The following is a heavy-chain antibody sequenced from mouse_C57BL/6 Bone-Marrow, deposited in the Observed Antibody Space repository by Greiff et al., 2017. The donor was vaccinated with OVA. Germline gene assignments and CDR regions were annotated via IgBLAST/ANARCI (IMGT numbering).Heavy chain of an antibody. Sequence: VQLQQSGAELVRPGTSVKMSCKASGYTFTNYWIGWAKQRPGHGLEWIGEIYPGGGYTNYNEKFKGKATLTADKSSSTAYMQFSSLTSEDSDIYYCARGGDYGNFWYFDVWGTGTTVTVSS. CDR1: GYTFTNYW. CDR2: IYPGGGYT. CDR3: ARGGDYGNFWYFDV. V-gene: IGHV1-63*01. D-gene: IGHD2-1*01. J-gene: IGHJ1*03.